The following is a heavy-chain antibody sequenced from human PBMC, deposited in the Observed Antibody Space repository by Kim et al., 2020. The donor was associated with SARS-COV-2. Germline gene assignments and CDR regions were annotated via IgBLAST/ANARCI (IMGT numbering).Heavy chain of an antibody. CDR1: GGSFSGYY. CDR2: INHSGST. Sequence: SETLSLTCAVYGGSFSGYYWSWIRQPPGKGLEWIGEINHSGSTNYNPSLKSRVTISVDTSKNQFSLKLSSVTAADTAVYYCARLGIWFGELLMWSADYYYYGMDVWGQGTTVTVSS. J-gene: IGHJ6*02. CDR3: ARLGIWFGELLMWSADYYYYGMDV. V-gene: IGHV4-34*01. D-gene: IGHD3-10*01.